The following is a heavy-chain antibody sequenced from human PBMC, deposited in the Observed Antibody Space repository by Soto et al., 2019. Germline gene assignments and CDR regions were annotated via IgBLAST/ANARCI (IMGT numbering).Heavy chain of an antibody. J-gene: IGHJ1*01. V-gene: IGHV4-34*01. Sequence: QVQLQQWGAGLLKPSETLSLTCAVYGGSFSGYYWSWIRQPPGKGLEWIGEINHSGSTKYNPSLKSRVTISVDTSKNQFSLKLSSVTAADTAVYYCATTWAMIFGVVMGNCQHWGQGTLVTVSS. CDR1: GGSFSGYY. CDR2: INHSGST. CDR3: ATTWAMIFGVVMGNCQH. D-gene: IGHD3-3*01.